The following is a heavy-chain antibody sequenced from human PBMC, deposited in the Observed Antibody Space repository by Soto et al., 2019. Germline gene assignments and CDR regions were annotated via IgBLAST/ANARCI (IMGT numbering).Heavy chain of an antibody. CDR1: GFTFSNYA. D-gene: IGHD2-8*01. J-gene: IGHJ5*02. Sequence: GGSLRLSCAASGFTFSNYAMSWVRQAPGKGLEWVSAISGSGGSTYYADSVKGRFTISRDNSKNTLYLQMNSLRAEDTAVYYCAKAWGSNDYIWFDPWGQGTLVTVSS. CDR2: ISGSGGST. CDR3: AKAWGSNDYIWFDP. V-gene: IGHV3-23*01.